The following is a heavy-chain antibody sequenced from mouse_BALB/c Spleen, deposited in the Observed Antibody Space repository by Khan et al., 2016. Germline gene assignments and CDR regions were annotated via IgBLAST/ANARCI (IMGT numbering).Heavy chain of an antibody. J-gene: IGHJ3*01. V-gene: IGHV2-6-7*01. D-gene: IGHD1-1*01. Sequence: VRWWGSGPGLVAPSQSLSITGTVSGISLTGYGVNGVSQPPGRGLGWLGKKWGAGRTDYNSVPKCRVSISKCNSQRQVSLKMNSLQTDYTANYYCSSDYDGFAYWGQGTLVIVSA. CDR3: SSDYDGFAY. CDR1: GISLTGYG. CDR2: KWGAGRT.